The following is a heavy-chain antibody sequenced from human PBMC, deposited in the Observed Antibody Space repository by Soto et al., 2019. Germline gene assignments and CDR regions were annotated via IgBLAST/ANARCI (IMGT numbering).Heavy chain of an antibody. D-gene: IGHD3-3*01. Sequence: GGSLRLSCAASGFTFSSYWMHWVRQAPGKGLVWVSRINSDGSSTSYADSVKGRFTISRDNAKNTLYLQMNSLRAEDTAVYYCARSPTYYDFWSGYNDAFDIWGQGTMVTVSS. J-gene: IGHJ3*02. V-gene: IGHV3-74*01. CDR3: ARSPTYYDFWSGYNDAFDI. CDR1: GFTFSSYW. CDR2: INSDGSST.